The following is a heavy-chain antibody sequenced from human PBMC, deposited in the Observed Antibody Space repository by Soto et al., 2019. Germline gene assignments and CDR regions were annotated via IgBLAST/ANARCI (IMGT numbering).Heavy chain of an antibody. CDR3: AKIFRGNPDYGMDV. V-gene: IGHV3-23*01. CDR2: ISGSGGST. Sequence: GGSLRLSCAAAGFTFSSYAMSWVRQAPGKGLEWVSAISGSGGSTYYADSVKGRFTISRDNSKNTLYLQMNSLRAEDTAVYYCAKIFRGNPDYGMDVWGQGTTVTVSS. CDR1: GFTFSSYA. D-gene: IGHD3-3*01. J-gene: IGHJ6*02.